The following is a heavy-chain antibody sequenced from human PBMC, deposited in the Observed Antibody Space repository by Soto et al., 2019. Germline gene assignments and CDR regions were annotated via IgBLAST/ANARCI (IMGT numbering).Heavy chain of an antibody. CDR2: ISYDGSNK. J-gene: IGHJ3*02. CDR3: ARDRRGYSYGRDAFDI. V-gene: IGHV3-30-3*01. Sequence: GGSLRLSCAASGFTFSSYAMHWVRQAPGKGLEWVAVISYDGSNKYYADSVKGRFTISRDNSKNTLYLQMNSLRAEDTAVYYCARDRRGYSYGRDAFDIWGQGTMVTVSS. CDR1: GFTFSSYA. D-gene: IGHD5-18*01.